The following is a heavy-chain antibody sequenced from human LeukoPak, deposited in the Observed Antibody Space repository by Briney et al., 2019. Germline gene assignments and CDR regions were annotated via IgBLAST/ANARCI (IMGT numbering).Heavy chain of an antibody. CDR1: GYTFTSYY. V-gene: IGHV1-46*01. D-gene: IGHD3-16*01. J-gene: IGHJ5*01. Sequence: ASVKVSCKASGYTFTSYYMHWVRQAPGQGPEWMGIINPSGGSTSYAQKFQGRVTMTRDMSTSTVYMELSSLRSEDTAVYYCARDRRVALLFGYNWFDPWGQGTMVTVSS. CDR3: ARDRRVALLFGYNWFDP. CDR2: INPSGGST.